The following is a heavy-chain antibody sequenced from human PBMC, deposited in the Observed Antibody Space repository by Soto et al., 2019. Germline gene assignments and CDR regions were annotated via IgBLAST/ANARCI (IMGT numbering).Heavy chain of an antibody. V-gene: IGHV3-21*01. J-gene: IGHJ6*02. CDR3: ARDLIVVAPAAPGYGMDV. Sequence: PGGSLRLSCAASGFTFSSYSMNWVRQAPGKGLEWVSSIGSSSSYIYYADSVKGRFTISRDNAKNSLYLQMNSLRAEDTAVYYCARDLIVVAPAAPGYGMDVWGQGTTVTVSS. D-gene: IGHD2-2*01. CDR1: GFTFSSYS. CDR2: IGSSSSYI.